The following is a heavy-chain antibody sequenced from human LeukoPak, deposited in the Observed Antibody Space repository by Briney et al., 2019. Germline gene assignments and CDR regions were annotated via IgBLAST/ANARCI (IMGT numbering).Heavy chain of an antibody. CDR2: SYYTGRT. Sequence: SETLSLTCSVSGGSITSYYWSWIRQPPGKGLEYIGHSYYTGRTNYNPSLKSRVTISVDTSRNQFSLRLSSVTAADTAVYYCARETLDWFIDNWGQGTLVTVSS. J-gene: IGHJ4*02. D-gene: IGHD3-9*01. CDR1: GGSITSYY. CDR3: ARETLDWFIDN. V-gene: IGHV4-59*01.